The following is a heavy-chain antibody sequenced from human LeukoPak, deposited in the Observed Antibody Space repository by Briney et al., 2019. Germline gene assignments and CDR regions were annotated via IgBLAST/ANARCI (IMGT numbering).Heavy chain of an antibody. CDR2: ISSSSSYI. D-gene: IGHD3-3*01. J-gene: IGHJ6*03. Sequence: RAGGSLRLSCAASGFTFSSYSMNWVRQAPGKGLEWVSSISSSSSYIYYADSVKGRFTISRDNAKNSLYLQMNSLRADDTAVYYCARAHTIFGVVIYYYYYMDVWGKGTTVTVSS. CDR1: GFTFSSYS. CDR3: ARAHTIFGVVIYYYYYMDV. V-gene: IGHV3-21*01.